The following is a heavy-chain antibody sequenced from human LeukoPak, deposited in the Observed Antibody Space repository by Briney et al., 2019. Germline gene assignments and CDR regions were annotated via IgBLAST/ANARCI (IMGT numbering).Heavy chain of an antibody. V-gene: IGHV1-18*01. CDR3: ASGWKGGDYYYYGMDV. J-gene: IGHJ6*02. CDR2: ISAYNGNT. CDR1: GYTFTSYG. D-gene: IGHD6-19*01. Sequence: ASVKVSCKASGYTFTSYGISWVRQAPGQGLEWMGWISAYNGNTNYAQKLQGRVTITADESTSTAYMELSSLRSEDTAVYYCASGWKGGDYYYYGMDVWGQGTTVTVSS.